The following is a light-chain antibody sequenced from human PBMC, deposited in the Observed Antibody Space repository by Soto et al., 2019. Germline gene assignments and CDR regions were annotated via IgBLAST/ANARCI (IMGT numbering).Light chain of an antibody. J-gene: IGKJ2*01. CDR1: QSVSSNY. CDR2: GAF. V-gene: IGKV3-20*01. Sequence: EVVLTQSPGTLSLSPGERATLSCRASQSVSSNYLAWYQRKPGQAPRLLIYGAFSRATGIPDRFSGSGSGTDFTLTVSRLAPEDFATYYCQQFGSSPYACGQGTMLAIK. CDR3: QQFGSSPYA.